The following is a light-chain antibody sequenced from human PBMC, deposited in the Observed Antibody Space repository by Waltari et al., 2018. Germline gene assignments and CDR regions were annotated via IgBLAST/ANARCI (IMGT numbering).Light chain of an antibody. Sequence: SALTQPASVSGSPGQSISISCVATSRHLCSYHLASWYQHHPGKAPKLIIYEVNNRPSGISNRFSGSKSGNTASLTISGLQAEDEADYYCFSFSTTTPDFGGGTKLTVL. CDR1: SRHLCSYHL. V-gene: IGLV2-14*01. CDR2: EVN. J-gene: IGLJ2*01. CDR3: FSFSTTTPD.